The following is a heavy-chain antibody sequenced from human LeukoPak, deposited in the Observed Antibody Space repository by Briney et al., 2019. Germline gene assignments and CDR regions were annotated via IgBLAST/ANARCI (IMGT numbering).Heavy chain of an antibody. J-gene: IGHJ4*02. CDR1: GLSFSGTW. Sequence: WGSLRLSCATSGLSFSGTWMTWVRQAPGKGLECVANIKPDGSQKYYLDSVKGRFTVSRDNAKNSLYLQMNSLRVEDTAIYFCASDLNGAGGWGQGTLVTVSS. CDR3: ASDLNGAGG. CDR2: IKPDGSQK. V-gene: IGHV3-7*01. D-gene: IGHD4/OR15-4a*01.